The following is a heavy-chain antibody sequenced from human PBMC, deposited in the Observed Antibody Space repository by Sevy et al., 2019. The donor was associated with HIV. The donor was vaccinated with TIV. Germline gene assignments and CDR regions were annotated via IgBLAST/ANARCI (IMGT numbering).Heavy chain of an antibody. Sequence: GGCLRLSCAASGFTFSSYAMHWVRQAPGKGLEWVAVISYDGSNKYYADSVKGRFTISRDNSKNTLYLQMNSLRAEDTAVYYCARDDVDIVVVPAASSRIYYYGMDVWGQGTTVTVSS. D-gene: IGHD2-2*03. J-gene: IGHJ6*02. CDR3: ARDDVDIVVVPAASSRIYYYGMDV. V-gene: IGHV3-30*04. CDR1: GFTFSSYA. CDR2: ISYDGSNK.